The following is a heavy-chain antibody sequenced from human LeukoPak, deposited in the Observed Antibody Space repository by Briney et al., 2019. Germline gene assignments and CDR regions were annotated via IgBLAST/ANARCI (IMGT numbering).Heavy chain of an antibody. CDR1: GFTFSDYY. Sequence: GGSLRLSCAASGFTFSDYYMSWIRQAPGKGLEWVSYISSSSSYTNYADSVKGRFTISRDNSKNTLYLQMSSLRAEDTAVYYCVKGPTSYYGSGSYLHYWGQGTLVTVSS. CDR3: VKGPTSYYGSGSYLHY. D-gene: IGHD3-10*01. J-gene: IGHJ4*02. V-gene: IGHV3-11*06. CDR2: ISSSSSYT.